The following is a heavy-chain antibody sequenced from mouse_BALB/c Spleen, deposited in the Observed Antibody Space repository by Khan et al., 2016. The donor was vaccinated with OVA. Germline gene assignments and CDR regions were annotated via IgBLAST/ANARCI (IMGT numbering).Heavy chain of an antibody. CDR3: ARGADGYHYEVWFAY. Sequence: VQLKQSGAELVKPGASVKLSCTASGFNIKDTYMHWVKQRPEQGLEWIGRIDPANGNTKYDPKFQGKATITADTSSNTAYLQLSSLTSEDTAVYYCARGADGYHYEVWFAYWGQGTLVTVSA. V-gene: IGHV14-3*02. J-gene: IGHJ3*01. CDR1: GFNIKDTY. D-gene: IGHD2-3*01. CDR2: IDPANGNT.